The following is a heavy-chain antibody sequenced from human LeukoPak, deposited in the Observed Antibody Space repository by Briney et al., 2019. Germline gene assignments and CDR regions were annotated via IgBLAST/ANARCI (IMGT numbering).Heavy chain of an antibody. V-gene: IGHV4-59*08. CDR3: ASGFGG. Sequence: SETLSLTCTVSGGSVNNYYWNWIRQPPGKGLEWIGYIYYTGSTNYNPSLKSRVTISVDTSKNQFSLKLSSVTAADTAVYYCASGFGGWGQGTLVTVSS. D-gene: IGHD3-10*01. CDR1: GGSVNNYY. CDR2: IYYTGST. J-gene: IGHJ4*02.